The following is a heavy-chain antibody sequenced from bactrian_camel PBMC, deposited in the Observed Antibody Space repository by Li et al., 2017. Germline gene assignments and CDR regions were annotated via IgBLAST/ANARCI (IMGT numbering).Heavy chain of an antibody. CDR3: VNSAW. D-gene: IGHD1*01. J-gene: IGHJ4*01. CDR1: GYTADINC. V-gene: IGHV3S30*01. Sequence: QLVESGGGSVQAGGSLRLSCAASGYTADINCIGWFRQAPGKGLEWVSVITAGSGMTWYADSVKGRFTISRDYAKNTLYLHMNSLKPEDTAVYSCVNSAWGGQGTQVTVS. CDR2: ITAGSGMT.